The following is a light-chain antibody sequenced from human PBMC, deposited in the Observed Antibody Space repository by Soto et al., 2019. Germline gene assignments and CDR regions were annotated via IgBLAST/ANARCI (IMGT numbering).Light chain of an antibody. V-gene: IGKV1-5*03. J-gene: IGKJ1*01. CDR2: KAS. CDR1: QSISSW. Sequence: DIQMTQSPSTLSASVGDRVTITCRASQSISSWLAWYQQKPGKAPKLLIYKASYLESGVPSRFSGSGSGTEFTLTISSLQPDDFATYHCQQYNSYPWTFGQGTKVEIK. CDR3: QQYNSYPWT.